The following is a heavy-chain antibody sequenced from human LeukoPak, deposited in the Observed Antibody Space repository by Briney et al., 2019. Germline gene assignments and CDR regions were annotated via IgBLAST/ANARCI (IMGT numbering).Heavy chain of an antibody. CDR2: ISGSGGST. CDR1: GFTFSSYA. Sequence: GSLRLSCAASGFTFSSYAMSWVRQAPGKGLEWVSAISGSGGSTYYADSVKGRFTISRDNSKNTLYLQMNSLRAEDTAVYYCAKGVELVRENYYYGMDVWGQGTTVTVSS. V-gene: IGHV3-23*01. D-gene: IGHD6-6*01. J-gene: IGHJ6*02. CDR3: AKGVELVRENYYYGMDV.